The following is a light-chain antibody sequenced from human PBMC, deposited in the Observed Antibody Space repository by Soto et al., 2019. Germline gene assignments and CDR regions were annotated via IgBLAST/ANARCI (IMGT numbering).Light chain of an antibody. CDR1: SSDIGDSNY. V-gene: IGLV2-14*03. J-gene: IGLJ1*01. Sequence: QAVVTQPASVSGSPGQSITISCTGTSSDIGDSNYVSWYQQHPGKAPKLVIYDVSNRPSGVSNRFSGSKSANTASLTISGLQAEDEADYYCSLFRSSSTPYVFGTGTKVT. CDR3: SLFRSSSTPYV. CDR2: DVS.